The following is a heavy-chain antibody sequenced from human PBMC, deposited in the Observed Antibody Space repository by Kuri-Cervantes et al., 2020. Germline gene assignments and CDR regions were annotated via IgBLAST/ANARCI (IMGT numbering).Heavy chain of an antibody. CDR2: ISHDGSNK. D-gene: IGHD2-2*01. J-gene: IGHJ2*01. V-gene: IGHV3-30*14. CDR1: GFTFSSYA. Sequence: GESLKISCPASGFTFSSYAMSWVRQAPGKGLEWVAVISHDGSNKYFADSVKGRFTISRENAKNSLYLQMNSLRAGDTAVYYCAREYCSSTSCNGPEYFDLWGRGTLVTVSS. CDR3: AREYCSSTSCNGPEYFDL.